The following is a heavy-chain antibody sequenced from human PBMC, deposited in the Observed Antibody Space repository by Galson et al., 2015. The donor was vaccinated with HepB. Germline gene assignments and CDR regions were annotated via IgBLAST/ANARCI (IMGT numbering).Heavy chain of an antibody. Sequence: SLRLSCAASGFTFSSYAMSWVRQAPGKGLEWVSAISGSGGSTYYADSVKGRFTISRDNSKNTLYLQMNSLRAEDTAVYYCANGGRAGYGSGSYMFDYWGQGTLVTVSS. D-gene: IGHD3-10*01. V-gene: IGHV3-23*01. CDR3: ANGGRAGYGSGSYMFDY. CDR1: GFTFSSYA. J-gene: IGHJ4*02. CDR2: ISGSGGST.